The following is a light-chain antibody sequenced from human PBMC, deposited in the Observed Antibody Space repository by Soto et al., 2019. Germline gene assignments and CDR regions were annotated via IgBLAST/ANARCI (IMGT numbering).Light chain of an antibody. CDR3: GSFAGPVWV. J-gene: IGLJ3*02. Sequence: QSVLTQPPSASGSPGQSVTISCTGTSSDIGGYDHVSWYRQDPGKAPKVIIYEVTKRPSGVPDRFSGSKAGNTASLTVFGLQAEDEANYYCGSFAGPVWVFGGGTKLTVL. CDR1: SSDIGGYDH. V-gene: IGLV2-8*01. CDR2: EVT.